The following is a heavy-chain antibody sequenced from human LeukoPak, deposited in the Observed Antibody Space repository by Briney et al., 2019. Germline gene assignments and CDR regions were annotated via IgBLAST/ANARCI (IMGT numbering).Heavy chain of an antibody. J-gene: IGHJ4*02. V-gene: IGHV1-18*01. CDR1: GYTFTSYG. CDR2: ISAYNGNT. D-gene: IGHD3-22*01. Sequence: GASVKVSCKASGYTFTSYGTSWVRQAPGQGLEWMGWISAYNGNTNYAQKLQGRVTITTDTSTSTAYMELRSLRSDDTAVYYCARVAYYDSSGTFDYWGQGTLVTVSS. CDR3: ARVAYYDSSGTFDY.